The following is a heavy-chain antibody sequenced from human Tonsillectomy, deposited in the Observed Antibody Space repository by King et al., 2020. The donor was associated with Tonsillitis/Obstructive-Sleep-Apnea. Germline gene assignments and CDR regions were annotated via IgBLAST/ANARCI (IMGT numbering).Heavy chain of an antibody. V-gene: IGHV5-51*01. J-gene: IGHJ5*02. CDR1: GYSFTSYW. CDR3: ARLDSSSNNCYKGGWFDP. CDR2: IYPGDSDT. Sequence: VQLVESGAEVKKPGESLKISCKGSGYSFTSYWIGWVRQMPGKGLEWMGIIYPGDSDTRYSPSFQGQVTISADKSISTAYLLWSSLKASDTAMYYCARLDSSSNNCYKGGWFDPRGQGTLVTVSS. D-gene: IGHD2-2*02.